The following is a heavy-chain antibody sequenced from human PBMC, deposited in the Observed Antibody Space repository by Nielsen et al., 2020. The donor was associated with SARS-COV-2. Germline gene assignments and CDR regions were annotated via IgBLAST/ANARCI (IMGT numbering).Heavy chain of an antibody. Sequence: SESLSLTYTVSGGSISSSSYYWGWICQPPGKGLEWIGSIYYSGSTYYNPSLKSRVTISVDTSKNQFSLKLSSVTAADTAVYYCASEDFWSGRDDAFDIWGQGTMVTVSS. D-gene: IGHD3-3*01. J-gene: IGHJ3*02. CDR3: ASEDFWSGRDDAFDI. CDR1: GGSISSSSYY. CDR2: IYYSGST. V-gene: IGHV4-39*01.